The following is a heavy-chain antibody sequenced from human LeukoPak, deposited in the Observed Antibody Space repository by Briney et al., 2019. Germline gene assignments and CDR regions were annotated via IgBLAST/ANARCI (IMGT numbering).Heavy chain of an antibody. V-gene: IGHV4-34*01. CDR1: GGSFSGYY. J-gene: IGHJ5*01. CDR2: IHYSGRI. CDR3: SRGTDAYKCGNS. D-gene: IGHD5-24*01. Sequence: SETLSLTCAVYGGSFSGYYWTWIRQPPGKGLEWIGEIHYSGRINYNPSLKSRVTISADTSNNHFSLKMNSVTAAYTAVYYCSRGTDAYKCGNSGGQGTLVTVSS.